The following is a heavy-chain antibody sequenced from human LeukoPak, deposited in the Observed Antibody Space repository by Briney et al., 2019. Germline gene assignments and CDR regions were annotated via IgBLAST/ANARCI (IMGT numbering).Heavy chain of an antibody. CDR3: ARDTQLGSFDY. D-gene: IGHD1-1*01. V-gene: IGHV4-59*01. CDR2: IYYSGST. CDR1: GGSISSYY. J-gene: IGHJ4*02. Sequence: PSETLSLTCTVSGGSISSYYWSRIRQPPGKGLEWIGYIYYSGSTNYNPSLKSRVTISVDTSKNQFSLKLSSVTAADTAVYYCARDTQLGSFDYWGQGSLVTVSS.